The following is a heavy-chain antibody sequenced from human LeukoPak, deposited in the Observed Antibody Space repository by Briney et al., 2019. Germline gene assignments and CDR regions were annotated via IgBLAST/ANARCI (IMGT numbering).Heavy chain of an antibody. D-gene: IGHD6-13*01. CDR3: ARDYRSGGGSWRPIDY. CDR2: ISAYNGNT. V-gene: IGHV1-18*01. Sequence: ASVKVSCKASGYTFTSYGISWVRQAPGQGLEWMGWISAYNGNTNYAQKLQGRVTMTTDTSTSTAYMELRSLRSDDTAVYYCARDYRSGGGSWRPIDYWGQGTLVTVSS. J-gene: IGHJ4*02. CDR1: GYTFTSYG.